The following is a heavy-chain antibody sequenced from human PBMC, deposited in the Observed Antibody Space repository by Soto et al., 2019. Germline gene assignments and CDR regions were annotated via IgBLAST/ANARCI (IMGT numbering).Heavy chain of an antibody. D-gene: IGHD3-3*01. CDR2: MHHGGNP. CDR1: GDSITNNNW. V-gene: IGHV4-4*02. CDR3: ARSIYFWSGYFDY. Sequence: SETLSLTCAVSGDSITNNNWWTWLRQSPGKGLEWIGEMHHGGNPDYNPSLRSRVTISVDRSKNQFSLKLSSVTAADTAVYYCARSIYFWSGYFDYWGQGTLVTVSS. J-gene: IGHJ4*02.